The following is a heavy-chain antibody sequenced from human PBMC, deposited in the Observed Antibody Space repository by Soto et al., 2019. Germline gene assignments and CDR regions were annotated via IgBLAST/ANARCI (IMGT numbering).Heavy chain of an antibody. Sequence: QVQLVQSGAEVKKPGSSVKVSCKASGGTFSSYAISWVRQAPGQGLEWMGGIIPIFGTANYAQKFQGRVIITAEEATRTAYKELSSLRSEDTAVYYCGGGDDYVWGSYRSYYYYYGMDVWGQGTTVTVSS. CDR3: GGGDDYVWGSYRSYYYYYGMDV. V-gene: IGHV1-69*01. CDR2: IIPIFGTA. CDR1: GGTFSSYA. D-gene: IGHD3-16*02. J-gene: IGHJ6*02.